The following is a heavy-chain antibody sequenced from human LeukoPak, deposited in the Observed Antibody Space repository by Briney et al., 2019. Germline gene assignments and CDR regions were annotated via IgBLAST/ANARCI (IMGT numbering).Heavy chain of an antibody. Sequence: SETLSLTCAVYGGSFSGYYWSWIRQPPGKGLEWIGEINHSGSTNYNPSLKSRVTISVDTSKNQFSLKLSSVTAADTAVYYCARGLGGSWYYYYYMGVWGKGTTVTVSS. D-gene: IGHD6-13*01. J-gene: IGHJ6*03. CDR3: ARGLGGSWYYYYYMGV. CDR2: INHSGST. V-gene: IGHV4-34*01. CDR1: GGSFSGYY.